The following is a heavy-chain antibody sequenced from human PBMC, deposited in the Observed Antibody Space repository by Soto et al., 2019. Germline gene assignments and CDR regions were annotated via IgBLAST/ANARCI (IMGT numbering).Heavy chain of an antibody. D-gene: IGHD3-3*01. CDR1: GFTFRAYA. V-gene: IGHV3-23*01. CDR3: AKGQVLYDFWSGYLPRFDY. Sequence: GGSLRLSCAASGFTFRAYAMSWVRQAPGKGLEWVSVVSGGGDSTYYADSVKGRFTISRDNSKNTLYLQMSSLRAEDTAIYYCAKGQVLYDFWSGYLPRFDYWGQGTLVTVS. J-gene: IGHJ4*02. CDR2: VSGGGDST.